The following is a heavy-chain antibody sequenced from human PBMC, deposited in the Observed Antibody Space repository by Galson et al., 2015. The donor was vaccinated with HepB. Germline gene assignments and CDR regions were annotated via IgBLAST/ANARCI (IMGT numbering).Heavy chain of an antibody. CDR2: INTGNGDT. CDR1: GYTFTHYG. CDR3: ARGRWDGDPFDY. D-gene: IGHD4-17*01. J-gene: IGHJ4*02. Sequence: KVSCKASGYTFTHYGIQWVRQAPGQRLEWMTWINTGNGDTKYSQKFQGRVTITRDTSASPAYMELRSLRSEDTAMYYCARGRWDGDPFDYWSQGTLVTVSS. V-gene: IGHV1-3*04.